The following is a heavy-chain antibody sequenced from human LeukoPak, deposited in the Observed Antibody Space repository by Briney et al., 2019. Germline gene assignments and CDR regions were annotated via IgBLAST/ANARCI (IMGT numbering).Heavy chain of an antibody. CDR2: IYYGGST. V-gene: IGHV4-59*01. CDR1: GGSISSYY. Sequence: SETLSLTCTVSGGSISSYYWSWIRQPPGKGLEWIGYIYYGGSTNYNPSLKSRVTISVDTSKNQFSLKLSSVTAADTAVYYCARVKRITMVRGVHYYFDYWGQGTLVTVSS. CDR3: ARVKRITMVRGVHYYFDY. J-gene: IGHJ4*02. D-gene: IGHD3-10*01.